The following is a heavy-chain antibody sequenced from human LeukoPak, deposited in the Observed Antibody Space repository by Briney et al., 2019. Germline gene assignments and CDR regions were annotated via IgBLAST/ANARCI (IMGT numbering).Heavy chain of an antibody. D-gene: IGHD6-19*01. Sequence: SVKVSCKASGGTFSSYAISWVRQAPGQGLEWMGGIIPIFGTANYAQKFQGRVTITTDESTSTAYMELSSLRSEDTAVYYCAIGIAVAGTKIPEEYWGQGTLVTVSS. CDR1: GGTFSSYA. J-gene: IGHJ4*02. V-gene: IGHV1-69*05. CDR3: AIGIAVAGTKIPEEY. CDR2: IIPIFGTA.